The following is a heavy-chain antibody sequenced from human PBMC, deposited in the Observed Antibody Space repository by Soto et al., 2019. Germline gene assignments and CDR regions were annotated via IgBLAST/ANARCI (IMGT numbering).Heavy chain of an antibody. D-gene: IGHD3-9*01. Sequence: ASVKVSCKVSGYTLTELSMHWVRQAPGKGLEWMGGFDPEDGETIYAQKFQGRVTMTEDTSTDTAYMELSSLRSEDTAVYYCATSTNVLRYFDWPPWGQGTLVTVS. V-gene: IGHV1-24*01. CDR1: GYTLTELS. CDR3: ATSTNVLRYFDWPP. J-gene: IGHJ5*02. CDR2: FDPEDGET.